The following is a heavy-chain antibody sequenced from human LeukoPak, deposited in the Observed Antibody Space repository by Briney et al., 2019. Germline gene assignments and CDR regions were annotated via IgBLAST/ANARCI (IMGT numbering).Heavy chain of an antibody. CDR2: INHSEST. D-gene: IGHD5-18*01. CDR1: GGSFSGYY. V-gene: IGHV4-34*01. J-gene: IGHJ4*02. CDR3: AILGVDTAMVTEY. Sequence: SETLSLTCAVYGGSFSGYYWSWSRQPPGKGLEWIGEINHSESTNYNPSLKSRVTISVDMSKNQFSLKLNSVTAADTAVYYCAILGVDTAMVTEYWGQGTLVTVSS.